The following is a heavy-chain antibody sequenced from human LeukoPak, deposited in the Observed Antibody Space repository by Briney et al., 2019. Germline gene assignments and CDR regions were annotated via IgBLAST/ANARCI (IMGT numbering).Heavy chain of an antibody. CDR3: ARGDFSSSWYIDWFDP. CDR2: IYYSGST. CDR1: GGSVSSGSYY. D-gene: IGHD6-13*01. J-gene: IGHJ5*02. Sequence: SETLFLTCTVSGGSVSSGSYYWSWVRQPPGKGLEWIGYIYYSGSTNYNPSLKSRVTISVDTSKNQFSLKLSSVTAADTAVYYCARGDFSSSWYIDWFDPWGQGTLVTVSS. V-gene: IGHV4-61*01.